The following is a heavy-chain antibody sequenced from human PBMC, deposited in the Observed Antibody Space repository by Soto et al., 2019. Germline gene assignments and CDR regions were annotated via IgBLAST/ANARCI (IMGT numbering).Heavy chain of an antibody. D-gene: IGHD2-2*01. V-gene: IGHV1-69*01. J-gene: IGHJ6*02. Sequence: GTSVKASWKASRVAFGCNSLSWVRQAPGQGLEWMGGIIPIFGTADYAQKFQGRVTITADESTSTAYMELSSLRSEDTAVYYCAVYCSSTSCHGRGYYYYGMDVWGQGTTVTVSS. CDR3: AVYCSSTSCHGRGYYYYGMDV. CDR1: RVAFGCNS. CDR2: IIPIFGTA.